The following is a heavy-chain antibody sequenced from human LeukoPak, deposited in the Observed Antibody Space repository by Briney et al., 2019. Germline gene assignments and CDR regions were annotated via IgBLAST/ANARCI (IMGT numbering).Heavy chain of an antibody. J-gene: IGHJ4*02. CDR3: ARVYGDSTGVDY. CDR1: GGSISSGSYY. D-gene: IGHD4-17*01. CDR2: IYTSGST. Sequence: PSQTLSLTCTVSGGSISSGSYYWSWIRQPAGKGLEWIGRIYTSGSTNYNPSLKSRVTISVDTSKNQFSLKLSSVTAADTAVYYCARVYGDSTGVDYWGRGTLVTVSS. V-gene: IGHV4-61*02.